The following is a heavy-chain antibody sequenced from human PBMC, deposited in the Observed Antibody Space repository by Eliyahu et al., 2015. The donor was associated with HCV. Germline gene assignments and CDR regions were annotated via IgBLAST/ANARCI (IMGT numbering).Heavy chain of an antibody. D-gene: IGHD3-22*01. V-gene: IGHV1-2*02. CDR2: INPNSGGT. CDR1: GYTFTGYX. J-gene: IGHJ3*02. CDR3: ARAQLTGVNYYDSSGYYYDAFDI. Sequence: QVQLVQSGAEVKKPGASVKVSCKASGYTFTGYXLHWVRQAPGQGLEWMGWINPNSGGTNYAQKFQGRVTMTRDTSISTAYMELSRLRSDDTAVYYCARAQLTGVNYYDSSGYYYDAFDIWGQGTMVTVSS.